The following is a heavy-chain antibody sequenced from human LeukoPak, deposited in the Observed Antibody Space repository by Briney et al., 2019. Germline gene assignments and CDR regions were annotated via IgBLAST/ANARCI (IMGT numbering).Heavy chain of an antibody. Sequence: GASVKVSCKASGYTFTSYDINLVRQATGQGLEWMGWMNPNSGNTGYAQKFQGRVTITRNTSISTAYMELSSLRSEDTAVYYCARGPYYDFWSGSGYYYYYMDVWGEGTTVTVSS. CDR2: MNPNSGNT. J-gene: IGHJ6*03. V-gene: IGHV1-8*03. CDR1: GYTFTSYD. CDR3: ARGPYYDFWSGSGYYYYYMDV. D-gene: IGHD3-3*01.